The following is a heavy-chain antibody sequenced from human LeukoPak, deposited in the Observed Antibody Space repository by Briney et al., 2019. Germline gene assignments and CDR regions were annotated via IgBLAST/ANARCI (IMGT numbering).Heavy chain of an antibody. CDR3: ARDLYGGNSGADY. D-gene: IGHD4-23*01. CDR1: GYTFTSYY. J-gene: IGHJ4*02. V-gene: IGHV1-46*01. CDR2: INPSGGST. Sequence: GASVKVSCKASGYTFTSYYMHWVRPAPGQGLEWMGIINPSGGSTSYAQKFQGRVTMTRDMSTSTVYMELSSLRSEDTAVYYCARDLYGGNSGADYWGQGTLVTVSS.